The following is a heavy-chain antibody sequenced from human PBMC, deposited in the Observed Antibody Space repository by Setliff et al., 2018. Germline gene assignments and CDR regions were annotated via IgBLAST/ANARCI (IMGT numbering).Heavy chain of an antibody. V-gene: IGHV1-69*05. J-gene: IGHJ4*02. CDR3: ARVTYCGGDCYSFDY. D-gene: IGHD2-21*01. CDR2: IIPMFGT. Sequence: SVKVSCKASGGTFSSYVISWVREAPGQGLEWMGGIIPMFGTNYAQKLRGRVTMTTDTSTSTAYVELRSLRSDDTAVYFCARVTYCGGDCYSFDYWGQGTLVTVSS. CDR1: GGTFSSYV.